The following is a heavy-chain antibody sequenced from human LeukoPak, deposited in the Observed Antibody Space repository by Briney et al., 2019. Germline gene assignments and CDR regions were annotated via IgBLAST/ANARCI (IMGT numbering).Heavy chain of an antibody. V-gene: IGHV4-4*07. CDR1: GGSISTYY. Sequence: SETLSLTCTVSGGSISTYYWSWIRQPAGKGLEWIGRINNSGSTNHNPSLKSRVTMSVDTSKNRFSLKLTSVTAADTAVYYCARLLHPRTTADYWGQGTLVTVSS. D-gene: IGHD4-17*01. CDR2: INNSGST. J-gene: IGHJ4*02. CDR3: ARLLHPRTTADY.